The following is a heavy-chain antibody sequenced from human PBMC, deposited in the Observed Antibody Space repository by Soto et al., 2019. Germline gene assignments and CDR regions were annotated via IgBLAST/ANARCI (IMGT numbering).Heavy chain of an antibody. CDR2: ISTRASAV. CDR3: ARERFCTNGVCNYSQYGMDA. D-gene: IGHD2-8*01. CDR1: GFTFSAYS. Sequence: EVQLVESGGGLVQPGGSLRLSCAASGFTFSAYSMNWVRQAPGKGLEWVSYISTRASAVSYAASVQGRFTISRDNAKKSLSLQMNSLRDDDTAVYYCARERFCTNGVCNYSQYGMDAWGQGTTVTVSS. V-gene: IGHV3-48*02. J-gene: IGHJ6*02.